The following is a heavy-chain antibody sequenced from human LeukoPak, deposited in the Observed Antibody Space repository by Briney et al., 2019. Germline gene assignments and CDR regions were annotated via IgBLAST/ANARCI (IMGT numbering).Heavy chain of an antibody. Sequence: GGSLRLSCEASGLTFSSFEMSWVRQAPGKGLEWVSVIYRGGNTYYADSVKGRFTISRDNSKNTLFLQMNSLRAEDTAVYYCARGYGADSGFDSWGQGTLVTVSS. V-gene: IGHV3-53*01. CDR3: ARGYGADSGFDS. CDR2: IYRGGNT. J-gene: IGHJ4*02. CDR1: GLTFSSFE. D-gene: IGHD4-23*01.